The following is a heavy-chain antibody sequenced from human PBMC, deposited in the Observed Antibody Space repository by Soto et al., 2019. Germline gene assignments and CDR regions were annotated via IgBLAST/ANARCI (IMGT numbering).Heavy chain of an antibody. J-gene: IGHJ5*02. V-gene: IGHV4-39*07. Sequence: PSETLSLTCTVSGGSVSSSSFYWGWIRQPPGKGLEWIGGIYYSGSTNYNPSLKSRVTISVDTSKNQFSLKLSSVTAADTAVYYCARHPIRYYDVLTGQIVYPEFNWVDPWGHGILVTVSS. CDR3: ARHPIRYYDVLTGQIVYPEFNWVDP. D-gene: IGHD3-9*01. CDR1: GGSVSSSSFY. CDR2: IYYSGST.